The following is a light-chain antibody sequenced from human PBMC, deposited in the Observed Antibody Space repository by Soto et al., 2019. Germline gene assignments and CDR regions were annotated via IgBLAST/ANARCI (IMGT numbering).Light chain of an antibody. V-gene: IGLV2-8*01. CDR1: SSDVGGYNY. CDR2: DVT. Sequence: QSALTQPPSASGSPGQSVTISCTGTSSDVGGYNYVSWYQQHPGKAPKLMIYDVTKRPSGVPDRFSGSKSGNTASLTVSGLQAEYEADYYCSSYAGSNNFVVFGGGTKVTVL. J-gene: IGLJ2*01. CDR3: SSYAGSNNFVV.